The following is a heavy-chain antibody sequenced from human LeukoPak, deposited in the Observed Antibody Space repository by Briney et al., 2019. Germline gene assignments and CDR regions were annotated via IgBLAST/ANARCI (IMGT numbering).Heavy chain of an antibody. CDR2: IYPGDSDT. D-gene: IGHD4-11*01. V-gene: IGHV5-51*01. J-gene: IGHJ4*02. Sequence: GESLKISCKGSGYSFTNYWIGWVRQMPGKGLEWMGIIYPGDSDTKYSPSFQGQVSISADRCINTAYLQWSSLKASDTAMYYCARLLGTTVDYWGQGTLVTVSS. CDR3: ARLLGTTVDY. CDR1: GYSFTNYW.